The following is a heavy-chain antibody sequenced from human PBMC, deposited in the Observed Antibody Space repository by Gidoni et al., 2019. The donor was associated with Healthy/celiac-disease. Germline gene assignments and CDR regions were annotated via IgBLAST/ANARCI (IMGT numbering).Heavy chain of an antibody. CDR3: AKDGCSGGSCYRKIYFDY. CDR1: GVTFSSHA. V-gene: IGHV3-23*01. D-gene: IGHD2-15*01. CDR2: ICGSGVSP. J-gene: IGHJ4*02. Sequence: EVQLLEAGGGLVQPGGSRRLSWAASGVTFSSHAMSWVRQAPGKGLVWVSSICGSGVSPSYPASVQGRFPISRDNSKTTLYLQMTSLRAEDTALYYCAKDGCSGGSCYRKIYFDYWGQGTLVTVSS.